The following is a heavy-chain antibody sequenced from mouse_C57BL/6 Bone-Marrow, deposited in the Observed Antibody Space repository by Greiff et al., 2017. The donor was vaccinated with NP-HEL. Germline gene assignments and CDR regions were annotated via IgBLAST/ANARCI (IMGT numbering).Heavy chain of an antibody. V-gene: IGHV1-59*01. Sequence: VQLQQPGAELVRPGTSVKLSCKASGYTFTSYWMHWVKQRPGQGLEWIGMIDPADTWTNYAQKFKGKAAFTVDASSNTAYMQLSSLTSDDSAVYYCARSGAYYSNYVDFWGQGSTLTVSS. CDR3: ARSGAYYSNYVDF. CDR1: GYTFTSYW. CDR2: IDPADTWT. J-gene: IGHJ2*01. D-gene: IGHD2-5*01.